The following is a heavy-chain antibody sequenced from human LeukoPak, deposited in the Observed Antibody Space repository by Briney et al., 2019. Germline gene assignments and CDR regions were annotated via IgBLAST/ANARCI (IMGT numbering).Heavy chain of an antibody. V-gene: IGHV3-21*01. CDR3: ARIMVRGVFYYYYYGMDV. J-gene: IGHJ6*02. Sequence: PGGSLRLSCAASGFTFSSYSMNWVRQAPGKGLEWVSSISSSSSYIYYADSVKGRFTISRDNAKNSLYLQMNSLRAEDTAVYYCARIMVRGVFYYYYYGMDVWGQGTTVTVSS. CDR1: GFTFSSYS. CDR2: ISSSSSYI. D-gene: IGHD3-10*01.